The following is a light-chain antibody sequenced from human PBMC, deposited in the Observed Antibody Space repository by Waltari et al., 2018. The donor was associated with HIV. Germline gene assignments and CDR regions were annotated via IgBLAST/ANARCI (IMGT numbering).Light chain of an antibody. CDR1: SSNVGAAYD. CDR3: QSYDKVLGSVV. V-gene: IGLV1-40*01. CDR2: GYK. J-gene: IGLJ2*01. Sequence: QSVLTQPPSVSGAPGQRVTISCTGHSSNVGAAYDVNSFQKLPGVPPKLLIYGYKYRHSGVPERFSASRSDSSGSLTIAELQAEDEADYHCQSYDKVLGSVVFGGGTTLTVL.